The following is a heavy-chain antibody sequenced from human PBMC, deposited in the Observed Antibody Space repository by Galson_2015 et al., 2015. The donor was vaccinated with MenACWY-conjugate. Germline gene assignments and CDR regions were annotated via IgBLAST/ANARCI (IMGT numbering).Heavy chain of an antibody. CDR2: ISSSSSTI. CDR3: ARDRGAPPFDS. Sequence: SLRLSCAASGFTFSSYSMNWVRQAPGKGLEWVSYISSSSSTIYYADSVKGRFTISRDNAKNSLYLQMNSLRAEDTAVYYCARDRGAPPFDSGGQGTLVTVSS. CDR1: GFTFSSYS. D-gene: IGHD3-10*01. J-gene: IGHJ4*02. V-gene: IGHV3-48*04.